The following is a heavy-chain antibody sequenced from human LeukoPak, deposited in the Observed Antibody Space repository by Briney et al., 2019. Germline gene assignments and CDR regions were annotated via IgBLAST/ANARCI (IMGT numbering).Heavy chain of an antibody. D-gene: IGHD2-21*02. Sequence: GRSLRLSCAASGFTFSSYGMHWVRQAPGKGLEWVAVISYDGSNKYYADSVKGRFTISRDNSKNTLYLQMNSLRAEDTAVYYCAKGLHCGGDCYFGYWGEGTLVAVSS. CDR1: GFTFSSYG. CDR3: AKGLHCGGDCYFGY. CDR2: ISYDGSNK. V-gene: IGHV3-30*18. J-gene: IGHJ4*02.